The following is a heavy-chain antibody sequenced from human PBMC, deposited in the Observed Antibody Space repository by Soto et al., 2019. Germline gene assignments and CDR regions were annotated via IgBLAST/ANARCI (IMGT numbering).Heavy chain of an antibody. Sequence: LRLSCAASGFTFSSYAMSWVRQAPGKGLEWVSAISGSGGSTYYADSVKGRFTISRDNSKNTLYLQMNSLRAEDTAVYYCARHPISINRGPLDYWGQGTLVTVSS. V-gene: IGHV3-23*01. CDR1: GFTFSSYA. J-gene: IGHJ4*02. CDR2: ISGSGGST. D-gene: IGHD7-27*01. CDR3: ARHPISINRGPLDY.